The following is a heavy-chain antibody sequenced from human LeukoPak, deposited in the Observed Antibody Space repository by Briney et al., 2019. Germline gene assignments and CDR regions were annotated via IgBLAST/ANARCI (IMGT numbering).Heavy chain of an antibody. D-gene: IGHD6-13*01. CDR3: ATLYSRDY. J-gene: IGHJ4*02. CDR2: ISYDGSNK. CDR1: GFTFSSYA. V-gene: IGHV3-30-3*01. Sequence: GGSLRLSCAASGFTFSSYAMHWVRQAPGKGLEWVAVISYDGSNKYYADSVKGRFTISRGNSKNTLYLQMNSLRAEDTAVYYCATLYSRDYWGQGTLVTVSS.